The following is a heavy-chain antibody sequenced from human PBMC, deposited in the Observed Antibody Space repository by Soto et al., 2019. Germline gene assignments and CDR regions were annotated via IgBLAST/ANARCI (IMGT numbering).Heavy chain of an antibody. D-gene: IGHD6-6*01. CDR3: AKGPEQLVHGVFDY. CDR1: GFTLSSYG. J-gene: IGHJ4*02. V-gene: IGHV3-23*01. Sequence: PGGSLRLSCADSGFTLSSYGMSGVGRAPGKGLEWVSGIDGGGGGTYYADSVKGRFTISRDNSKNTLYLQMNSLRAEDTAVYYCAKGPEQLVHGVFDYWGQGTLVTVSS. CDR2: IDGGGGGT.